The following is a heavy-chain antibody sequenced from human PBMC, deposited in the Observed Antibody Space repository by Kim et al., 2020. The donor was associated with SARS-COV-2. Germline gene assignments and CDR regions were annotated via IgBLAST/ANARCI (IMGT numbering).Heavy chain of an antibody. CDR2: ISGSGGST. V-gene: IGHV3-23*01. CDR3: AKRGGIVVVVPLKYFDY. D-gene: IGHD2-15*01. J-gene: IGHJ4*02. Sequence: GGSLRLSCAASGFTFSSYAMSWVRQAPGKGLEWVSAISGSGGSTYYADSVKGRFTISRDNSKNTPYLQMNSLRAEDTAVYYCAKRGGIVVVVPLKYFDYWGQGTLVTVSS. CDR1: GFTFSSYA.